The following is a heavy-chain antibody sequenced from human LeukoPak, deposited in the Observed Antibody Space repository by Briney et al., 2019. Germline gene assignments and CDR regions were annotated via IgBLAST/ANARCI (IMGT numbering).Heavy chain of an antibody. CDR1: GGSFSGYY. J-gene: IGHJ4*01. CDR3: ARANVDTAMVDY. Sequence: SETLSLTCAVYGGSFSGYYWSWIRQPPGKGLEWIGEINHSGSTNYNPSLKSRVTISVDTSKNQFSLKLSSVTAADTAVYYCARANVDTAMVDYWGQEPWSPSPQ. D-gene: IGHD5-18*01. V-gene: IGHV4-34*01. CDR2: INHSGST.